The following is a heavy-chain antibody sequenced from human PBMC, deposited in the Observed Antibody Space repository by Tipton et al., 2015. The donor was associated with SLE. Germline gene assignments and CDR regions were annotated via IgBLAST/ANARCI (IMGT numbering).Heavy chain of an antibody. CDR2: IYYSGST. CDR1: GSSISSYY. CDR3: ASHVDGWSQRIDAFDI. J-gene: IGHJ3*02. Sequence: TLSLTCTVSGSSISSYYWSWIRQPPGKGLEWIGYIYYSGSTNYNPSLKSRVTISVDTSKNQFSLKLSSVTAADTAVYYCASHVDGWSQRIDAFDIWGQGTMVTVSS. V-gene: IGHV4-59*07. D-gene: IGHD2-15*01.